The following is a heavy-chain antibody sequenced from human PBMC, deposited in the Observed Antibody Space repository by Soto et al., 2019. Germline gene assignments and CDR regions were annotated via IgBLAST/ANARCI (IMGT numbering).Heavy chain of an antibody. CDR3: ARGFGVVLRCLECFPYNWFDP. D-gene: IGHD3-3*01. V-gene: IGHV4-34*01. CDR1: GGSFSGYY. J-gene: IGHJ5*02. CDR2: INHSGST. Sequence: QVQLQQWGAGLLKPSETLSLTCAVYGGSFSGYYWSWIRKPPGQGLEWMGEINHSGSTNSNPSLKSRVTISVDTSKNQFALKLSYVTVADTAVYCCARGFGVVLRCLECFPYNWFDPWGQVTLVTASS.